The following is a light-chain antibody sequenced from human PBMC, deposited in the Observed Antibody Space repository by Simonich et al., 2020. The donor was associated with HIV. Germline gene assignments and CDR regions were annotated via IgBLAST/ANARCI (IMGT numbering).Light chain of an antibody. CDR1: SRDVGGYNY. V-gene: IGLV2-14*03. CDR3: SSYAGSNVV. CDR2: DVR. Sequence: QSALTQPASVSGSPGQSIPISCTGTSRDVGGYNYVSWYQQHPDKAPKVMIYDVRNRPSGVPDRFSGAKAGNTASLTVSGLQAEEEADYYCSSYAGSNVVFGGGTKLTVL. J-gene: IGLJ2*01.